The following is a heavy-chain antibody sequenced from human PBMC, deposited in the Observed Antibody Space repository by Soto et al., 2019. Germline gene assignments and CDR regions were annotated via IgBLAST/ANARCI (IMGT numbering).Heavy chain of an antibody. V-gene: IGHV3-53*02. Sequence: EVQLVETGGGLIQPGGSLRLSCAASGLTVSTNYLSWVRQAPGKGLEWVSIIYSDGSTFYGGSLRGRFTISRDNSKNTLYLQMDSLRAEDTAVYYCARARDSTTGTRINTMDVWGRGTTVTVSS. J-gene: IGHJ6*02. CDR1: GLTVSTNY. D-gene: IGHD4-4*01. CDR2: IYSDGST. CDR3: ARARDSTTGTRINTMDV.